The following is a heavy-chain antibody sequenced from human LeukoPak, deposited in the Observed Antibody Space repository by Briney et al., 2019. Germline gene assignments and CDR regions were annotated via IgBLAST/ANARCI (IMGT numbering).Heavy chain of an antibody. D-gene: IGHD1-14*01. Sequence: GSSLRLSCAASGFMFANCAFHWVRQAPGKGPEWVATVSSDGKYEFYSDSVKGRFSISRNDSDNTVHLQMNSLRPEDSAVFYCAKVRGPLYYYAVDAWGQGTKVTVSS. CDR1: GFMFANCA. CDR3: AKVRGPLYYYAVDA. CDR2: VSSDGKYE. V-gene: IGHV3-30*18. J-gene: IGHJ6*02.